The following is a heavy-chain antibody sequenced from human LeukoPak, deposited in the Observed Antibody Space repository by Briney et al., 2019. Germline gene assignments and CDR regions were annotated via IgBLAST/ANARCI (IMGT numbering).Heavy chain of an antibody. CDR3: ARGRYYYDSSGYSGAFDY. CDR1: GGSISSYY. J-gene: IGHJ4*02. CDR2: IYTSGST. V-gene: IGHV4-4*07. D-gene: IGHD3-22*01. Sequence: SETLSLTCTVSGGSISSYYWSWIRQPARKGLEWIGRIYTSGSTNYNPSLKSRVTMSVDTSKNQFSLKLSSVTAADTAVYYCARGRYYYDSSGYSGAFDYWGQGTLVTVSS.